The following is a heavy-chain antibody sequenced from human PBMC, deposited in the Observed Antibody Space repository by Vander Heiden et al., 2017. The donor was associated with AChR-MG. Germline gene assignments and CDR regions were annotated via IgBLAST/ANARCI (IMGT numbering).Heavy chain of an antibody. V-gene: IGHV3-66*01. CDR2: IYSGGST. Sequence: EVQLVESGGGLVQPGGSLRLSCAASGFTVSSNYMSWVRQAPGKGLEWVSVIYSGGSTDDADSVKGRFTISRDKSKNTVYLKMNSMRVEDTAVYYCARGTKVPTSDYWGQGYLVTVSS. CDR3: ARGTKVPTSDY. J-gene: IGHJ4*02. CDR1: GFTVSSNY. D-gene: IGHD4-17*01.